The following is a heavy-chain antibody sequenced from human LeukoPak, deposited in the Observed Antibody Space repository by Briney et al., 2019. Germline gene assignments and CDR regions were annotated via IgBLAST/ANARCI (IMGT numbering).Heavy chain of an antibody. CDR1: GGTFSNYA. Sequence: SVKVSCKASGGTFSNYAISWVRQAPGQGLEWMGGIIPIFGTANYAQKFQGRVTITADESTSTAYMELSSLRSEDTAVYYCARAPYDSSGSANYYYYGLDVWGQGTTVTVSS. D-gene: IGHD3-22*01. CDR3: ARAPYDSSGSANYYYYGLDV. V-gene: IGHV1-69*13. CDR2: IIPIFGTA. J-gene: IGHJ6*02.